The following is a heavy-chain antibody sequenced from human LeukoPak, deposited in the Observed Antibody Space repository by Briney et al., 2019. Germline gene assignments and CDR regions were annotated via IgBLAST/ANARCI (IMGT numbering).Heavy chain of an antibody. CDR3: GRVASGTYYVIDY. Sequence: PGGSLRLSCVASGFSLRSYAMHWVRQAPGKGLEWVAVISYDGSKIYYADSVKGRFTYSRDTSKNTLYLQMNSLRAEDTAVYYCGRVASGTYYVIDYWGQGTLVTVSS. J-gene: IGHJ4*02. CDR2: ISYDGSKI. V-gene: IGHV3-30*04. D-gene: IGHD1-26*01. CDR1: GFSLRSYA.